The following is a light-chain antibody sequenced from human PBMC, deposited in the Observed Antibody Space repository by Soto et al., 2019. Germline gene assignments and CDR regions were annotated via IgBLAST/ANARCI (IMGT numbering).Light chain of an antibody. CDR3: QQYNSYSKT. CDR2: DAS. CDR1: QSISSW. Sequence: DIQMTQSPSTLSASVGDRVTITCRASQSISSWLAWYQQKPGKAPKLLIYDASSLESGVPSRLSGSGSGTEFTLTISSLQPDDFATYYCQQYNSYSKTFGQWPKVDIK. J-gene: IGKJ1*01. V-gene: IGKV1-5*01.